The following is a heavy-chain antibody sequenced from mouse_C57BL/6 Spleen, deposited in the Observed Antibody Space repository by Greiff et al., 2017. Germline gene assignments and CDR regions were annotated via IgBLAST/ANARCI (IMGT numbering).Heavy chain of an antibody. D-gene: IGHD1-1*01. CDR1: GYAFSSYW. CDR3: ARERTTVVGPFDY. J-gene: IGHJ2*01. V-gene: IGHV1-80*01. Sequence: VQLQQPGAELVKPGASVKLSCKASGYAFSSYWMNWVKQRPGKGLEWIGQIYPGGGDTNYNGKFKGKATLTVDNSSSTAYMQLSSLTSEDSAVYFCARERTTVVGPFDYWGQGTTLTVSS. CDR2: IYPGGGDT.